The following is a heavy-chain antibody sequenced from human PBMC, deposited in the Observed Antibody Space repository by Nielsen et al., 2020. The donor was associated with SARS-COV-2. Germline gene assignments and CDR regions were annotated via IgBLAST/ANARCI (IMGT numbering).Heavy chain of an antibody. CDR3: ARAQVGATFYGGIDY. V-gene: IGHV3-33*01. CDR2: IWYDGSNK. CDR1: GFTFSSYG. J-gene: IGHJ4*02. D-gene: IGHD1-26*01. Sequence: LSLTCAASGFTFSSYGMHWVRQAPGKGLEWVAVIWYDGSNKYYADSVKGRFAISRDNSKNTLYLQMNSLRAEDTAVYYCARAQVGATFYGGIDYWGQGTLVTVSS.